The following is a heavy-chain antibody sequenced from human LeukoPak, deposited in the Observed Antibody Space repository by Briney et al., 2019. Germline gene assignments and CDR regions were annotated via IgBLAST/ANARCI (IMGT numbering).Heavy chain of an antibody. CDR1: GYTYTHHP. Sequence: SVKDSFLTSGYTYTHHPMHWVRQAPAKELAWVVDINHHSGATSDAHHIQGRVTMALDSSISVAHLEVRRLKVNDTAVYYCVKWSRMGATFDDWGQGSLIIVSS. CDR2: INHHSGAT. V-gene: IGHV1-2*07. D-gene: IGHD1-26*01. J-gene: IGHJ4*02. CDR3: VKWSRMGATFDD.